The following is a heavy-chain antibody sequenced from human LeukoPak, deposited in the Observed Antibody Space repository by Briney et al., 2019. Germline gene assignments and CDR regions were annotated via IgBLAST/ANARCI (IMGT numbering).Heavy chain of an antibody. CDR3: AREYCSSTSCYSYFDY. CDR1: GYTFTGYY. D-gene: IGHD2-2*01. J-gene: IGHJ4*02. CDR2: INPNSGGT. Sequence: ASVTVSCKASGYTFTGYYMHWVRQPPGQGLEWMGWINPNSGGTNYAQKFQGRVTMTRDTSISTAYMELSRLRSDDTAVYYCAREYCSSTSCYSYFDYWGQGTLVTVSS. V-gene: IGHV1-2*02.